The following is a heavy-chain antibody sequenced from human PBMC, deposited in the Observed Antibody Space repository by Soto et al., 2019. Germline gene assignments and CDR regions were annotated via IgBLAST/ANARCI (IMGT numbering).Heavy chain of an antibody. CDR1: GFTFSSYS. V-gene: IGHV3-48*01. D-gene: IGHD6-19*01. Sequence: GGSLRLSCAASGFTFSSYSMNWVRQAPGKGLEWVSYISSSSSTIYYADSVKGRCTISRDNAKNSLYLQMNSLRAEDTAVYYCAREPLDSSGWYDAGELDYWGQGTLVTVSS. J-gene: IGHJ4*02. CDR2: ISSSSSTI. CDR3: AREPLDSSGWYDAGELDY.